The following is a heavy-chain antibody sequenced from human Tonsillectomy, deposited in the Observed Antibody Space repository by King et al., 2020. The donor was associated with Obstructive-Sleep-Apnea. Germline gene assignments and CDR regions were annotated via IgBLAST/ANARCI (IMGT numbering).Heavy chain of an antibody. CDR1: GGSISSYY. V-gene: IGHV4-59*08. J-gene: IGHJ5*02. CDR3: ARHGYSSGWYVAP. Sequence: VQLQESGPGLVKPSETLSLTCTVSGGSISSYYWSWIRQPPGKGLEWIGYIYYSGSTNYNPSLKSRVTISVDTSKNQFSLKLSSVTAADTAVYYCARHGYSSGWYVAPWGQGTLVTVSS. CDR2: IYYSGST. D-gene: IGHD6-19*01.